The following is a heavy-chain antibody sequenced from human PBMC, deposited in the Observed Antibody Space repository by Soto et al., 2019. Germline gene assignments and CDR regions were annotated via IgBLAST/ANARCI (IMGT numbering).Heavy chain of an antibody. CDR3: ASRGKYSSSSLDYYYGMDV. J-gene: IGHJ6*02. CDR1: GYTFTSYY. D-gene: IGHD6-6*01. Sequence: ASVKVSCKASGYTFTSYYMHWVRQAPGQGLEWMGIINPSGGSTSYAQKFQGRVTMTRDTSTSTVYMELSSLRSEDTAVYYCASRGKYSSSSLDYYYGMDVWGQGTTVTVSS. V-gene: IGHV1-46*01. CDR2: INPSGGST.